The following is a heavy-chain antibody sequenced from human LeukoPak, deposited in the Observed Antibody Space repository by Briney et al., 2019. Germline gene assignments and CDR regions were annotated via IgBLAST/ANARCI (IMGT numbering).Heavy chain of an antibody. CDR3: ARGLIRDGYNYEDWFDP. V-gene: IGHV1-2*02. J-gene: IGHJ5*02. CDR2: INPNSGGT. Sequence: ASVKVSCKASGYTFTSYGISWVRQAPGQGLEWMGWINPNSGGTNYAQKFQGRVTMTRDTSISTAYMELSRLRSDDTAVYYCARGLIRDGYNYEDWFDPWGQGTLVTVSS. CDR1: GYTFTSYG. D-gene: IGHD5-24*01.